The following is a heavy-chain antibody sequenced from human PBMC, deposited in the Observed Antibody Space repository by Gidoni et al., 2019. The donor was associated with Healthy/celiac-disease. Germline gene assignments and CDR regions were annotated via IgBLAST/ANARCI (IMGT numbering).Heavy chain of an antibody. J-gene: IGHJ4*02. CDR1: GFTFCSYA. V-gene: IGHV3-30-3*01. CDR3: ARGSGDDSSGYYLDY. D-gene: IGHD3-22*01. CDR2: ISYDGSNK. Sequence: QVQLVESGGGVVQPGRSLSLSCSAPGFTFCSYAMHWVRQAPGKGLEWVAVISYDGSNKYYADSVKGRFTISRDNSKNTLYLQMNSLRAEDTAVYYCARGSGDDSSGYYLDYWGQGTLVTVSS.